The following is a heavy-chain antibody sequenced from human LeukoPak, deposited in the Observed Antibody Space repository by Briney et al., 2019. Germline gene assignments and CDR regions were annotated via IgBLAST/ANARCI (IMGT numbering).Heavy chain of an antibody. CDR3: ARDRSFPFDY. CDR2: IYYSGST. Sequence: SETLSLTCTVSGGSISSYYWSWIRQPPGKGLEWIGYIYYSGSTNYNPSLKSRVTISVDTSKNQFSLKLSSVTAADTVVYYCARDRSFPFDYWGQGTLVTVSS. CDR1: GGSISSYY. V-gene: IGHV4-59*01. D-gene: IGHD1-26*01. J-gene: IGHJ4*02.